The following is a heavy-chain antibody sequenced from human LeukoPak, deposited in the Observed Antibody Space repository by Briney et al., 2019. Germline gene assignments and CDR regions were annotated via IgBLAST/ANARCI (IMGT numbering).Heavy chain of an antibody. CDR1: GYTFTTYF. CDR3: ARDWYYKGFDP. J-gene: IGHJ5*02. CDR2: INTDSGAT. V-gene: IGHV1-2*06. Sequence: ASVTVSCKASGYTFTTYFIHWVRQAPGQGLEWMGRINTDSGATNYAQRFQGRVTMTRDTSISTVYMELSRLKSDDTAVYYCARDWYYKGFDPWGQGTLVTVSS. D-gene: IGHD3-10*01.